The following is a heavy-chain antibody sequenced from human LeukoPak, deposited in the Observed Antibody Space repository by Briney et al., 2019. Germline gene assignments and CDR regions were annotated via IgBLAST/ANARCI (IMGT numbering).Heavy chain of an antibody. CDR3: ARQPGAGWFDP. CDR2: INPGDSDT. D-gene: IGHD3-10*01. J-gene: IGHJ5*02. CDR1: GYSFTSSW. V-gene: IGHV5-51*01. Sequence: GESLKISCQASGYSFTSSWIGWARQMPGKGLEWMAIINPGDSDTRYSPSFQGQVTISADKSISTVYLRWGSLKASDTAMYYCARQPGAGWFDPWGQGTLVTVFS.